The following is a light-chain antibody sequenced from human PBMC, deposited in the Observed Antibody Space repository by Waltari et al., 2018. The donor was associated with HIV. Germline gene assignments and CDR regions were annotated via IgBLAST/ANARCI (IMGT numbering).Light chain of an antibody. CDR3: QQYATSPT. J-gene: IGKJ1*01. V-gene: IGKV3-20*01. Sequence: DILLTQTPGTLSLSPGQRATPSCWASQIIRDNFLAWYQPRPGQAPRLLMFAASSRATGIPDRFTGSGSGTEFSLTIARLEPEDYAVYYCQQYATSPTFGNGTKVEV. CDR1: QIIRDNF. CDR2: AAS.